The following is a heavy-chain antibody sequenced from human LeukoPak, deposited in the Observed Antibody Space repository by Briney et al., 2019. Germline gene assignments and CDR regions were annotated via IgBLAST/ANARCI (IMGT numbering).Heavy chain of an antibody. Sequence: EASVKVSCKASGYTFTSYGISWVRQAPGQGLEWMGWISAYNGNTNYAQKLQGRVTMTTDTSTSTAYMELRSLRSDDTAVYYCARVEPIVGATIKGGWFDPWGQGTLVTVSS. CDR2: ISAYNGNT. J-gene: IGHJ5*02. V-gene: IGHV1-18*01. CDR3: ARVEPIVGATIKGGWFDP. D-gene: IGHD1-26*01. CDR1: GYTFTSYG.